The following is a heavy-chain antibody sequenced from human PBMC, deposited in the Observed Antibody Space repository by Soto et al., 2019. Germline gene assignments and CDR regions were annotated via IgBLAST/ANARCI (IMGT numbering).Heavy chain of an antibody. D-gene: IGHD3-16*02. CDR1: GGSIGSYY. V-gene: IGHV4-59*01. CDR3: ARLDGRLRLGELLLYHIYYYGMDV. J-gene: IGHJ6*02. CDR2: IYYSGST. Sequence: SETLSLTCTVSGGSIGSYYWSWIRQPPGKGLEWIGYIYYSGSTNYNPSLKSRVTISVDTSKNQFSLKLSSVTAADTAVYYCARLDGRLRLGELLLYHIYYYGMDVWGQGTTVTVSS.